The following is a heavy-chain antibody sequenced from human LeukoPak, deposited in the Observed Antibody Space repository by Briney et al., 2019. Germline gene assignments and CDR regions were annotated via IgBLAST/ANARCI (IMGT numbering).Heavy chain of an antibody. CDR1: GGSISSGGYY. D-gene: IGHD2-15*01. Sequence: SETLSLTCTVSGGSISSGGYYWSWIRQHPGKGLEWIGYIYYSGSTYYNPSLKSRVTIPVDTSKNQFSLKLSSVTAADTAVYYCARGGQYCSGGSCYSGDNNWFDPWGQGTLVTVSS. CDR2: IYYSGST. V-gene: IGHV4-31*03. CDR3: ARGGQYCSGGSCYSGDNNWFDP. J-gene: IGHJ5*02.